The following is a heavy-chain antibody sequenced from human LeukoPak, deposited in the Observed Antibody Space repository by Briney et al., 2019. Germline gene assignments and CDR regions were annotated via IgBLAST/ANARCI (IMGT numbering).Heavy chain of an antibody. V-gene: IGHV3-43*02. D-gene: IGHD6-19*01. CDR1: GFTFSTYT. Sequence: GGALRLSCAASGFTFSTYTMNWVRQAPGKGLEWVSLISGDGGSTFYADSVRGRFTISRDNTRKSLSLQMSSLRSEDTALYYCARESETSGWYDYWGQGTLVTVSS. CDR2: ISGDGGST. CDR3: ARESETSGWYDY. J-gene: IGHJ4*02.